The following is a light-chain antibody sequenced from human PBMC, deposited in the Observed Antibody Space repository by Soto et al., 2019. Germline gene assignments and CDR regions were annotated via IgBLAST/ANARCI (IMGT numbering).Light chain of an antibody. CDR2: SDN. CDR1: NSNIGSNT. Sequence: QSVLTQPPSASGTPGQRVTISCSGSNSNIGSNTVSWYQQLPGTAPKSLIYSDNQPPSGVPDRISGSRSGTSASLAISGLQSDDEAEYYCAAWDDSLRGRVFGGGTKLTVL. J-gene: IGLJ2*01. CDR3: AAWDDSLRGRV. V-gene: IGLV1-44*01.